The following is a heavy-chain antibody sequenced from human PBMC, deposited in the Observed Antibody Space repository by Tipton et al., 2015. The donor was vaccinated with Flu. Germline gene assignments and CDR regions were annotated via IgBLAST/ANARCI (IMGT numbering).Heavy chain of an antibody. D-gene: IGHD3-3*01. J-gene: IGHJ4*02. CDR1: GFSLSSSW. CDR3: ARADDD. CDR2: INSEGNNR. V-gene: IGHV3-74*01. Sequence: SLRLSCAASGFSLSSSWMHWVRQAPGKGLVWVSLINSEGNNRNYADSVKGRFTISRDDAKNMLYLEMNSLRAEDTAVYYCARADDDWGQGTLVTVSS.